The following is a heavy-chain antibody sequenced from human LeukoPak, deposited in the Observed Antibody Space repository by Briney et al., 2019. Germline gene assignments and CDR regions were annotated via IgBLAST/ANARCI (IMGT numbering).Heavy chain of an antibody. D-gene: IGHD1-1*01. J-gene: IGHJ6*02. CDR2: INPNSGGT. CDR1: GYTFTGYY. V-gene: IGHV1-2*02. Sequence: ASVKVSCKASGYTFTGYYMHWVRQAPGQGLEWMGWINPNSGGTNYARKFQGRVTMTRDTSISTAYMELSRLRSDDTAVYYCAGYSYQHYGMDVWGQGTTVTVSS. CDR3: AGYSYQHYGMDV.